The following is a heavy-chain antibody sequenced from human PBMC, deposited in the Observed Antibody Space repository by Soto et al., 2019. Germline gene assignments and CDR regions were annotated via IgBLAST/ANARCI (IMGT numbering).Heavy chain of an antibody. Sequence: QVQLVESGGGVVQPGRSLRLSCEASGFTFSSYGMHWVRQAPGKGLEWVAAVSYDGSNQYYADSVKGRFTISRDNSKNTLYLQINSLRGEDTAVYYCAKDAEYSSGYYVNWIFDLWGLGTLVTVSS. CDR1: GFTFSSYG. J-gene: IGHJ2*01. CDR2: VSYDGSNQ. D-gene: IGHD6-19*01. CDR3: AKDAEYSSGYYVNWIFDL. V-gene: IGHV3-30*18.